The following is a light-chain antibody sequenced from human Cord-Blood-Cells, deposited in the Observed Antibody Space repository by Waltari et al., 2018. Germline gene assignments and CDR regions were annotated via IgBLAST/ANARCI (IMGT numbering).Light chain of an antibody. J-gene: IGLJ3*02. Sequence: QSVLTQPPSASRTPGQRVTISCSGSRSNIGSNTDNCYQQLPGTAPKLLIYSNNQRPSGVPDRFSGSKSGTSASLAISGLQSEDEADYYCAAWDDSLNGWVFGGGTKLTVL. V-gene: IGLV1-44*01. CDR1: RSNIGSNT. CDR3: AAWDDSLNGWV. CDR2: SNN.